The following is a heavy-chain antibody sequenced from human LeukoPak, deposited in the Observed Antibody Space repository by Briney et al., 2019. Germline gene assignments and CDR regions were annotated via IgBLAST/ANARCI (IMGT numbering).Heavy chain of an antibody. V-gene: IGHV3-23*01. D-gene: IGHD3-22*01. Sequence: GGSLRLSCAASGFTSSSYAMSWVRQAPGKGLEWVSAISGSGGSTYYADSVKGRFTISRDNSKNTLYLQMNSLRAEDTAVYYCAKVEYYYDSSPTDYWGQGTLVTVSS. J-gene: IGHJ4*02. CDR1: GFTSSSYA. CDR3: AKVEYYYDSSPTDY. CDR2: ISGSGGST.